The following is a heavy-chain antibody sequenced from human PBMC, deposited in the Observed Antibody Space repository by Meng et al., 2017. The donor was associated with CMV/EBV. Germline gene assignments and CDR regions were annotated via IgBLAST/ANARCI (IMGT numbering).Heavy chain of an antibody. CDR2: ISGSGGST. CDR3: AKVAVPHSSSFYNWFDP. J-gene: IGHJ5*02. V-gene: IGHV3-23*01. Sequence: GESLKISCAASGFTFSSYAMSWVRQAPGKGLEWVSAISGSGGSTYYADSVKGRFTISRGNSKNTLYLQMNSLRAEDTAVYYCAKVAVPHSSSFYNWFDPWGQGTLVTVSS. CDR1: GFTFSSYA. D-gene: IGHD6-13*01.